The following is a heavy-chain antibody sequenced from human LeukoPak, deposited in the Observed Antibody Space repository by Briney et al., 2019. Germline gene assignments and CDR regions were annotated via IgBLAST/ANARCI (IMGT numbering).Heavy chain of an antibody. J-gene: IGHJ4*02. CDR2: IIPIFGTA. Sequence: SVKVSCKASGGTFSSYAISWVRQAPGQGLEWMGGIIPIFGTANYAQKFQGRVTITTDESTSTAYMELSSLRSEDTAVYYCARGGVEYSSSHTFDYWGQGTLVTVSS. V-gene: IGHV1-69*05. D-gene: IGHD6-6*01. CDR3: ARGGVEYSSSHTFDY. CDR1: GGTFSSYA.